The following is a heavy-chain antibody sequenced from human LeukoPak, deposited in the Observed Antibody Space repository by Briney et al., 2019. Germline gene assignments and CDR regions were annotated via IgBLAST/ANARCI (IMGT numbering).Heavy chain of an antibody. Sequence: PSETLSLTCTVSGGSVSRTSYYWSWIRQPPGKGLEWIGYIYYSGSTNYNPSLKSRVTISVDTSKNQFSLKLSSVTAADTAVYYCARGSAVAGTTLLDYWGQGTLVTVSS. CDR1: GGSVSRTSYY. D-gene: IGHD6-19*01. V-gene: IGHV4-61*01. CDR2: IYYSGST. CDR3: ARGSAVAGTTLLDY. J-gene: IGHJ4*02.